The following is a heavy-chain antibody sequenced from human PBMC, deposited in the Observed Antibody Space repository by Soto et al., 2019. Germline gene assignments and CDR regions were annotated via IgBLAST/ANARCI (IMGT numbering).Heavy chain of an antibody. CDR1: GFTFNSYA. J-gene: IGHJ6*02. D-gene: IGHD2-2*01. Sequence: GSLRLSCAASGFTFNSYAMHWVRQAPGKGLEWVAVISYDGSNKYYADSVKGRFTISRDNSKNTLYLQMNSLRAEDTAVYYCARAPQPSDYHGMDVWGQRTTVAVSS. CDR3: ARAPQPSDYHGMDV. V-gene: IGHV3-30-3*01. CDR2: ISYDGSNK.